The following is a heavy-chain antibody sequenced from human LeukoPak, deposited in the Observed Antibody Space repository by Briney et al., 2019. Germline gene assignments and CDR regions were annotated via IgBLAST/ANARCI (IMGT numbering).Heavy chain of an antibody. D-gene: IGHD7-27*01. CDR1: GFIFSSYT. CDR3: ARDGNWGSDY. V-gene: IGHV3-21*04. CDR2: ISDTSSYI. Sequence: GGSLRLSCAASGFIFSSYTMNWVRQAPGEGLEWVSSISDTSSYIYYADSLEGRFTISRDNAKNSLYLQMNSLRAEDTAVYYCARDGNWGSDYWGQGTLVTVSS. J-gene: IGHJ4*02.